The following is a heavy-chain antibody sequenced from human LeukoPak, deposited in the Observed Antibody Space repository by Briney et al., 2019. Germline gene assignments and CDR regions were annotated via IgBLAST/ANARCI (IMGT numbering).Heavy chain of an antibody. Sequence: GASVKVSCKAPGYTFTSYGISWVRQAPGQGLEWMGWISAYNGNTNYAQKLQGRVTMTTDTSTTTAYMELRSLRSDDTAVYYCARLCSTTSCYGRFGMDVWGKGTTVTVSS. D-gene: IGHD2-2*01. CDR2: ISAYNGNT. V-gene: IGHV1-18*04. CDR1: GYTFTSYG. CDR3: ARLCSTTSCYGRFGMDV. J-gene: IGHJ6*04.